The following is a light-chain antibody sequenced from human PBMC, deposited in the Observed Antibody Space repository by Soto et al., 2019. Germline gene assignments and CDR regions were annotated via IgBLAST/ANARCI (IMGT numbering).Light chain of an antibody. J-gene: IGLJ1*01. CDR1: DSNIGRYF. CDR3: GTWASSMSAGV. V-gene: IGLV1-51*01. Sequence: QSVLTQPPSVSAAPGQKVTISCSGSDSNIGRYFVSWYQQFPGTAPKLLIYDNDKRPSGIPDRFSGSKSGASATLGITGLQTGDGADYYCGTWASSMSAGVFGSGTKGTVL. CDR2: DND.